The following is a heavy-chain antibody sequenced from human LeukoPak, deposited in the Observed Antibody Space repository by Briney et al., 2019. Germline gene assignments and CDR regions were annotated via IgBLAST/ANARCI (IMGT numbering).Heavy chain of an antibody. V-gene: IGHV3-30*18. CDR2: ISYDGSNK. Sequence: PGGSLRLSCAASGFPFSSYGMHWVRQAPGKGLEWMAVISYDGSNKYYADSVKGRFTISRDNSKNTLYLQMNSLRAEDTAVYYCAKDFDTVTDWFDPWGQGTLVTVSS. CDR1: GFPFSSYG. J-gene: IGHJ5*02. CDR3: AKDFDTVTDWFDP. D-gene: IGHD4-17*01.